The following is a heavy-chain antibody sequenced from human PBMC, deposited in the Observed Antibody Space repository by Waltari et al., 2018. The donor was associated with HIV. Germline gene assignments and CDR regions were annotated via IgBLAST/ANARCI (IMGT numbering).Heavy chain of an antibody. J-gene: IGHJ4*02. V-gene: IGHV1-2*02. CDR1: GYTFTGYY. Sequence: QGQRVQSGAEVKKPGASVKVSCKASGYTFTGYYMHWVRQAPGQGLEWMGWINHNSGGTNYAQKFQGMVTMTRDTYISTAYMELSRLGSDDTAVYSCARSYVSSGYYSYFPFYWGQGTLVTVSS. D-gene: IGHD3-22*01. CDR2: INHNSGGT. CDR3: ARSYVSSGYYSYFPFY.